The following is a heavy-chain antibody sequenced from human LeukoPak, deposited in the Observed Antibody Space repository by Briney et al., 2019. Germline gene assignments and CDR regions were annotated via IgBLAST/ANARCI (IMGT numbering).Heavy chain of an antibody. CDR1: GFTFSSYW. V-gene: IGHV3-74*01. CDR2: TNSDGSSK. CDR3: ARDKEYSSSWYGHYFDY. Sequence: GGSLRLSCAASGFTFSSYWMHWVRQAPGKGLVWVSRTNSDGSSKSYADSVKGRFTISRDNAKNTLYLQMNSLRAEDTAVYYCARDKEYSSSWYGHYFDYWGQGTLVTVSS. J-gene: IGHJ4*02. D-gene: IGHD6-13*01.